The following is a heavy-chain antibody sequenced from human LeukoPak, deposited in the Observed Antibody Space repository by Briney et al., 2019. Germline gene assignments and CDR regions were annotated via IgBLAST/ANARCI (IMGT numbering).Heavy chain of an antibody. J-gene: IGHJ6*03. V-gene: IGHV1-69*05. Sequence: GASVKVSCTASGGTFTSYAISWGRQAPGHGLEWRGGIIPIFGTANYAKKFQGRVTITTDESTSTAYMELSRLRSEDTAVYYCARVMGYCSSTSCRQTDYYYYYYMDVWGKGTSVTVSS. CDR3: ARVMGYCSSTSCRQTDYYYYYYMDV. CDR2: IIPIFGTA. D-gene: IGHD2-2*01. CDR1: GGTFTSYA.